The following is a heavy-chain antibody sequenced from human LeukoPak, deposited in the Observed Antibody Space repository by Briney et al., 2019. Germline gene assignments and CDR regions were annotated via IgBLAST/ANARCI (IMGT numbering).Heavy chain of an antibody. J-gene: IGHJ2*01. CDR1: GGSISSYY. CDR3: ARFIAVAGINWYFDL. V-gene: IGHV4-4*07. CDR2: IYTSGST. D-gene: IGHD6-19*01. Sequence: PSETLSLTCTVSGGSISSYYWSWIRQPAGKGLEWIGRIYTSGSTSYNPSLKSRVTMSVDTSKNQFSLKLSSVTAADTAVYYCARFIAVAGINWYFDLWGRGTLVTVSS.